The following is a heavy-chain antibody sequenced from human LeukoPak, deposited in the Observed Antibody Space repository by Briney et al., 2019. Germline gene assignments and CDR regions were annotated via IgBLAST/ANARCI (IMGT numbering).Heavy chain of an antibody. D-gene: IGHD1-14*01. CDR2: INHSGST. V-gene: IGHV4-34*01. Sequence: PSETLSLTCAVYGGSFSGYYWSWIRQPPGKGLEWIGEINHSGSTNYNPSLKSRVTISVDTSKNQFSLKLSSVTAADTAVYYCARAINRGIPRYYFDYWGQGTLVTVSS. CDR3: ARAINRGIPRYYFDY. CDR1: GGSFSGYY. J-gene: IGHJ4*02.